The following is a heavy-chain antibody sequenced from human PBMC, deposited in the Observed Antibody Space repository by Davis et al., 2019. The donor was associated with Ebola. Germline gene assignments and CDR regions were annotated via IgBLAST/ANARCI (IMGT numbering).Heavy chain of an antibody. D-gene: IGHD1-7*01. CDR1: GFTFSSYG. CDR3: AKDAGPELLYMDV. V-gene: IGHV3-30*02. CDR2: IRYDGSNK. Sequence: GESLKISCAASGFTFSSYGMHWVRQAPGKGLEWVAFIRYDGSNKYYADSVKGRFTISRDNSKNTLYLQMNSLRAEDTAVYYCAKDAGPELLYMDVWGKGTTVTVSS. J-gene: IGHJ6*03.